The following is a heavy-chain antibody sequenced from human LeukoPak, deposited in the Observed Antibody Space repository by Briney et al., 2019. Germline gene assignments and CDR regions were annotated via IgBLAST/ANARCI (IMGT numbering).Heavy chain of an antibody. CDR2: VTRKTNSYAT. D-gene: IGHD3-10*01. CDR1: GFTFSGFI. J-gene: IGHJ3*02. Sequence: QPGGSLRLSCAASGFTFSGFIIHWVRQAPGKGLEWIGRVTRKTNSYATAYAASVKGRFTASRDDSKKTAYLQMNSLKTEDTAVYYCAAGITLVRGGTFDIWGQGTMVIVSS. V-gene: IGHV3-73*01. CDR3: AAGITLVRGGTFDI.